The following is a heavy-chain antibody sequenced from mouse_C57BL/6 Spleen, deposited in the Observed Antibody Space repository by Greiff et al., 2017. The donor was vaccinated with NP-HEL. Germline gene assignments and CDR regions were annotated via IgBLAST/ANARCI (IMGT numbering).Heavy chain of an antibody. CDR2: IHPNSGST. V-gene: IGHV1-64*01. J-gene: IGHJ3*01. CDR1: GYTFTSYW. Sequence: VQLQQPGAELVKPGASVKLSCKASGYTFTSYWMHWVKQRPGQGLEWIGMIHPNSGSTNYNEKFKSKATLTVDKSSSTAYMQLSSLTSEDSAVYYCARVGATVVARGFAYWGQGTLVTVSA. D-gene: IGHD1-1*01. CDR3: ARVGATVVARGFAY.